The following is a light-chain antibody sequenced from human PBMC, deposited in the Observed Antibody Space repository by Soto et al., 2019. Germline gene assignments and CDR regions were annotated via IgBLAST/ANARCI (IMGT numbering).Light chain of an antibody. CDR1: QSISSW. Sequence: DIQMTQSPSTLSASVGDRVTITCRASQSISSWLAWYQQKPGKAPKLLIYKASSLESGVPSRFSGSGSGTEFTLTISSLQPDDFATYYCQQYNSYSAYTFGQGTKLGIK. J-gene: IGKJ2*01. V-gene: IGKV1-5*03. CDR2: KAS. CDR3: QQYNSYSAYT.